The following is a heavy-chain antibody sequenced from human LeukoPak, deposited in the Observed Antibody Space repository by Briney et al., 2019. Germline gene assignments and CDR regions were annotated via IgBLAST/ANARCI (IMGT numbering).Heavy chain of an antibody. D-gene: IGHD3-3*01. J-gene: IGHJ4*02. CDR3: ARGTDYDFWSGAIDY. CDR1: GFTFSSYA. Sequence: GRSLRLSCAASGFTFSSYAMHWVRQAPGKGLEWVAVISYDGSNKYYADSVKGRFTISRDNSKNTLYLQMNSLRAEDTAVYYCARGTDYDFWSGAIDYWGQGTLVTVSS. CDR2: ISYDGSNK. V-gene: IGHV3-30*04.